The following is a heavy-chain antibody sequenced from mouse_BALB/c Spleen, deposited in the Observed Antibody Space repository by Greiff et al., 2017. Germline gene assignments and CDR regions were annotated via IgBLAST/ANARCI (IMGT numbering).Heavy chain of an antibody. CDR2: ISYSGST. D-gene: IGHD1-1*01. CDR3: ARSGYYGRSPRVWFAY. CDR1: GYSITSDYA. Sequence: EVQLVESGPGLVKPSQSLSLTCTVTGYSITSDYAWNWIRQFPGNKLEWMGYISYSGSTSYNPSLKSRISITRDTSKNQFFLQLNSVTTEDTATYYCARSGYYGRSPRVWFAYRGQGTLVTVSA. V-gene: IGHV3-2*02. J-gene: IGHJ3*01.